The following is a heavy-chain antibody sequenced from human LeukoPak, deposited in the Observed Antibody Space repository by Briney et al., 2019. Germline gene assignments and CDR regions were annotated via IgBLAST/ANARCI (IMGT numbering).Heavy chain of an antibody. CDR2: IYPSDSDT. CDR1: GYSFTRYW. CDR3: ARRPDTAMVMLDY. V-gene: IGHV5-51*01. J-gene: IGHJ4*02. Sequence: GESLKISWKGSGYSFTRYWMGWVRQMPGKGLGGVGIIYPSDSDTRYSPSFQGQVTISADKSISTAYLQWSSLKASDTAMYYCARRPDTAMVMLDYWGQGTLVTVSS. D-gene: IGHD5-18*01.